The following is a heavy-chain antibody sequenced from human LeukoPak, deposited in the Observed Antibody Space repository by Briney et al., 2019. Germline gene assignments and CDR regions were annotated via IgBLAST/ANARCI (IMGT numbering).Heavy chain of an antibody. J-gene: IGHJ5*02. D-gene: IGHD4-17*01. CDR2: IIPILGIA. CDR1: GYTFTGYY. V-gene: IGHV1-69*02. CDR3: AADYGDYGWFDP. Sequence: SVKVSCKASGYTFTGYYMHWVRQAPGQGLEWMGRIIPILGIANYAQKFQGRVTITADKSTSTAYMELSSLRSEDTAVYYCAADYGDYGWFDPWGQGTLVTVSS.